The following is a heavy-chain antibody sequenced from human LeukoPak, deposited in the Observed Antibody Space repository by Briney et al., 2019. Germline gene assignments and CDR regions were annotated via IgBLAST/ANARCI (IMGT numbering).Heavy chain of an antibody. Sequence: SETLSLTCTVSGGSISTSAYYWGWVRRPPGEGLEWIGEIHHSGTTYYLPSLKSRVTMSVDTSKNQFSLKLNSVTAADTAVYYCARVTYNGYQHFDNWGQGTLVTVSS. CDR1: GGSISTSAYY. CDR3: ARVTYNGYQHFDN. J-gene: IGHJ4*02. D-gene: IGHD3-10*01. V-gene: IGHV4-39*07. CDR2: IHHSGTT.